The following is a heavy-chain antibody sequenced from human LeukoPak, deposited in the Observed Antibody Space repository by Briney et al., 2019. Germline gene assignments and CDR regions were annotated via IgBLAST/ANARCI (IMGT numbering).Heavy chain of an antibody. J-gene: IGHJ4*02. CDR2: ITSTSYT. V-gene: IGHV3-11*03. D-gene: IGHD6-13*01. Sequence: GGSLRLSCAASGFTFSDYYMSWIRQAPGKGLEWVSYITSTSYTNYAASVKGRFTISRDNAKNSLYLQMNSLRAEDTAVYYCARIPPRRAYSSSWYYFDCWGQGTLVTVSS. CDR3: ARIPPRRAYSSSWYYFDC. CDR1: GFTFSDYY.